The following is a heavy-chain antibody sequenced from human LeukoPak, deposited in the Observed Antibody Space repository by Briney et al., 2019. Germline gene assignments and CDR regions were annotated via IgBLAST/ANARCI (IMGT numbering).Heavy chain of an antibody. V-gene: IGHV3-23*01. CDR1: GFIFSNYD. Sequence: GGSLRLSCAASGFIFSNYDMRWVRQAPGKGLEWVSSISGSGRSTYYAESVKGRFTISRDNSKNTLDLHTYSLRAEDTAVYYCAKDSALWGQGILVTVSS. CDR2: ISGSGRST. D-gene: IGHD3-10*01. CDR3: AKDSAL. J-gene: IGHJ4*02.